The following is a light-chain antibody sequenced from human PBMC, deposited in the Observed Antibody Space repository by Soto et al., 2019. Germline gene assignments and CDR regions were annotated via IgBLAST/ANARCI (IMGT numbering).Light chain of an antibody. CDR3: ETWDSNTRV. J-gene: IGLJ3*02. CDR2: LEGSGSY. V-gene: IGLV4-60*02. CDR1: SGHSSYI. Sequence: QSVLTQSSSASASLGSSVKLTCTLSSGHSSYIIAWHQQQPGKAPRYLMKLEGSGSYNKGSGVPDRFSGSSSGADRYLTISTLQFGDEADYYCETWDSNTRVFGGGTKLTVL.